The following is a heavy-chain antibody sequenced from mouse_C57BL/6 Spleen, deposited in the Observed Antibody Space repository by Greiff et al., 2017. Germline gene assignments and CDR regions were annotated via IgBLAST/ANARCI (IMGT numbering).Heavy chain of an antibody. V-gene: IGHV1-39*01. CDR1: GYSFTDYN. CDR2: INPNYGTT. Sequence: VQLQQSGPELVTPGASVTISCKASGYSFTDYNMNWVKQSNGQSLEWIGVINPNYGTTSYNQKFKGKATLTVDQSSSTAYMQLNSLTSEDSAVYYCASHYGCHFDVWGTGTTVTVSS. D-gene: IGHD2-2*01. CDR3: ASHYGCHFDV. J-gene: IGHJ1*03.